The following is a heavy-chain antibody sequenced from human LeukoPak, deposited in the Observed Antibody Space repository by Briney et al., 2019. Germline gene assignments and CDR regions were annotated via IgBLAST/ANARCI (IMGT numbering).Heavy chain of an antibody. CDR2: ITDSGRSS. CDR3: SKGRGSTLTNIDF. D-gene: IGHD4-11*01. Sequence: PGGSLRLSCAFSGFTFSNYAMSWVRQAPGKGLEWISGITDSGRSSYFADSVRGRFTVSRDNFKNILYLQMNSLTVEDTAFYYCSKGRGSTLTNIDFWGQGALVTVSS. CDR1: GFTFSNYA. V-gene: IGHV3-23*01. J-gene: IGHJ4*02.